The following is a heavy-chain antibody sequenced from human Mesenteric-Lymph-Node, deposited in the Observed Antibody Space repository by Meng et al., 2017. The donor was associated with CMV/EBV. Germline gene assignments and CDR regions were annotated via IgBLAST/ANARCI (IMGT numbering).Heavy chain of an antibody. Sequence: GESLKISCAASGFTFSSYSMNWVRQAPGKGLEWVSYISSSSSTIYYADSDSVKGRFTISRDNAKNSLHLQMNSLRAEDTAVYYCATERVGGATALDYWGQGTLVTVSS. D-gene: IGHD1-26*01. V-gene: IGHV3-48*04. CDR2: ISSSSSTI. J-gene: IGHJ4*02. CDR1: GFTFSSYS. CDR3: ATERVGGATALDY.